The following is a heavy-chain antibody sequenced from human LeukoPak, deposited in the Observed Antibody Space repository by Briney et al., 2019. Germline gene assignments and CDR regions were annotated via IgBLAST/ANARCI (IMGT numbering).Heavy chain of an antibody. CDR2: ISSSSSYI. Sequence: PGGSLRLSCAASGFTFSSYNMNWVRQAPGKGLEWVSSISSSSSYIYYADSVKGRFTISRDNAKNSLYLQMNSLRAEDTAVYYCARDRAVAGGRLWGQGTLVTVSS. CDR3: ARDRAVAGGRL. J-gene: IGHJ4*02. CDR1: GFTFSSYN. V-gene: IGHV3-21*01. D-gene: IGHD6-19*01.